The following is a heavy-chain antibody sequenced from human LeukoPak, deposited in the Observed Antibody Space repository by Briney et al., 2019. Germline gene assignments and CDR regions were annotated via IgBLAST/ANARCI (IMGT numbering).Heavy chain of an antibody. D-gene: IGHD2-21*02. CDR1: GGSFSGYY. V-gene: IGHV4-34*01. Sequence: SETLSLTCAVYGGSFSGYYWSWIRQPPGKGLEWIGEINHSGSTNYNPSLKSRVTISVDTSKNQFSLKLSSVTAADTAVYYCARGGRLAYCGGDCYTNWFDPWGQGTLVTVSS. J-gene: IGHJ5*02. CDR2: INHSGST. CDR3: ARGGRLAYCGGDCYTNWFDP.